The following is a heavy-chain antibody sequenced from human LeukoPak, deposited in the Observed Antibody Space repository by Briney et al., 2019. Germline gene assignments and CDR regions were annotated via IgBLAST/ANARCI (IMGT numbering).Heavy chain of an antibody. D-gene: IGHD2-2*01. CDR2: ISGSGGST. CDR1: GFTFSSYA. J-gene: IGHJ4*02. Sequence: PGGSLRLSCAASGFTFSSYAMSWVRQAPGKGLEWVSDISGSGGSTYYADSVKGRFTISRDNSKNTLYLQMNSLRPEDTSVYYCARSPTSWYFDYWGQGTLVTVSS. CDR3: ARSPTSWYFDY. V-gene: IGHV3-23*01.